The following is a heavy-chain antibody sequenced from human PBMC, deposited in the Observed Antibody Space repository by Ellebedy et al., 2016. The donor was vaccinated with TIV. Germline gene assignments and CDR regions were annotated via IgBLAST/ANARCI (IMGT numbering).Heavy chain of an antibody. CDR3: ARIGYCSTASCSGAFDI. CDR2: IHHSGSV. J-gene: IGHJ3*02. D-gene: IGHD2-2*01. Sequence: MPSETLSLTCAVSGYSISSLNWWGWIRQPPGKGLEFIGYIHHSGSVYYNPSLWIRVTLSLDTSKNQFSLKLSSVTAVDTDLYYCARIGYCSTASCSGAFDIWGQGTMVTVSS. V-gene: IGHV4-28*05. CDR1: GYSISSLNW.